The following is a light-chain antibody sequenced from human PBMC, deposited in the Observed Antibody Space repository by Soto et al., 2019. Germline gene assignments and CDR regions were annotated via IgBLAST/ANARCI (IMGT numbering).Light chain of an antibody. V-gene: IGLV2-14*01. Sequence: QSALTQTASVSGSPGQSITISCTGTSSDVGGYNYVSWYQQHPGKAPKLMIYDVSNRPSGVSNRFSGSKSGNTASLTISGLQAEDDADYYCSSYTSSSTQVFGTGTKVTVL. CDR3: SSYTSSSTQV. CDR1: SSDVGGYNY. J-gene: IGLJ1*01. CDR2: DVS.